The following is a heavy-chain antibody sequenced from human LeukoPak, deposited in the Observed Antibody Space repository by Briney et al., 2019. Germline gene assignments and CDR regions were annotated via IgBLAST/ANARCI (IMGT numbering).Heavy chain of an antibody. J-gene: IGHJ4*02. D-gene: IGHD2-2*01. CDR3: ARPYCSSTSCLFDY. V-gene: IGHV3-64*01. Sequence: GGSLGLSCTASGFTFSNYAMHWVRQAPGKGLEYVAAISSNGGSTYYANSVKGRVTISRDNSKNTLHLQMGSLRAEDMAVYYCARPYCSSTSCLFDYWGQGTLVTVSS. CDR2: ISSNGGST. CDR1: GFTFSNYA.